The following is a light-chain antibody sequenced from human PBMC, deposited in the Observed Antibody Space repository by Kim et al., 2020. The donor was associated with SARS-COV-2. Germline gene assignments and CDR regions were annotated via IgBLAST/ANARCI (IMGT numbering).Light chain of an antibody. J-gene: IGKJ1*01. CDR3: QQSYSTPRT. Sequence: DIQMTQSPSSLSASVGDRVTITCRASQSISSYLNWYQQKPGKIPNLLIYAASSLQSGVPSRFSGSGSGTDLTLSISSLQPEDFATYYCQQSYSTPRTFGQGTKVDIK. V-gene: IGKV1-39*01. CDR2: AAS. CDR1: QSISSY.